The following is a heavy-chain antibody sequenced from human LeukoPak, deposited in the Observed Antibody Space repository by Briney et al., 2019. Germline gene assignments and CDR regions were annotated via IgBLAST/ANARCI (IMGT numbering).Heavy chain of an antibody. J-gene: IGHJ4*02. Sequence: GGSLRLSCAASGFTFTSYWMSWVRQAPGKGLEWVANIKQDGSEKYYVDSVKGRFTISRDNAKNLLDLQMNSLRTEDTAVYYCTREGITAAADYWGQGTLVTVSS. D-gene: IGHD6-13*01. V-gene: IGHV3-7*01. CDR3: TREGITAAADY. CDR2: IKQDGSEK. CDR1: GFTFTSYW.